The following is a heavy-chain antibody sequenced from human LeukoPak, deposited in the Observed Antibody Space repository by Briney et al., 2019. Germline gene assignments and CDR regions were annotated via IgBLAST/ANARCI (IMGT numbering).Heavy chain of an antibody. Sequence: GGSLRLSCAASGFTFSSYAMSWVLQAPGKGLDSVSAISGGGGNTNYADSVKGRFTISRDNSKNTLYLHMNSLRAEDTALYYCAKAIGSNWSYLDYWGQGTLVTVSS. CDR1: GFTFSSYA. V-gene: IGHV3-23*01. J-gene: IGHJ4*02. D-gene: IGHD1-20*01. CDR3: AKAIGSNWSYLDY. CDR2: ISGGGGNT.